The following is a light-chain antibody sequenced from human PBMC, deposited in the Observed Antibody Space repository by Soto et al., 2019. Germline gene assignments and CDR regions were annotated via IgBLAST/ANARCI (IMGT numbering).Light chain of an antibody. CDR1: SSNLGINP. CDR2: NND. J-gene: IGLJ3*02. CDR3: STWDHTLVGPV. Sequence: QSVLSQPTSASGTPGQRVTISCSGSSSNLGINPINWYRHLPGRAPQLLIYNNDQRPSGVPDRFSGSKSGTAASLAISGRRSEDEAEDYRSTWDHTLVGPVFGGGTKLTVL. V-gene: IGLV1-44*01.